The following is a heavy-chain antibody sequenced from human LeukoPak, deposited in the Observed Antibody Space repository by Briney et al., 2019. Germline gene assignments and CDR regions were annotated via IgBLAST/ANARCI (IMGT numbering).Heavy chain of an antibody. V-gene: IGHV1-2*02. CDR3: AREHDSSGYYGY. D-gene: IGHD3-22*01. J-gene: IGHJ4*02. CDR2: INPNSGGT. Sequence: WXXQAPGRGGEWMGWINPNSGGTNYAQKFEGRVTITRDTAISTAYMELSRLRSDDPAVYYCAREHDSSGYYGYWGQGTLVTVSS.